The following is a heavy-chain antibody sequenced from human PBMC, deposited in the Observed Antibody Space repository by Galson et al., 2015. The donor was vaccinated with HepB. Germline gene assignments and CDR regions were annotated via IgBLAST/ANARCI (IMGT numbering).Heavy chain of an antibody. CDR2: ISYDGSNK. J-gene: IGHJ4*02. D-gene: IGHD6-19*01. V-gene: IGHV3-30-3*01. CDR3: AQIAVAITPPIDY. Sequence: SLRLSCAASGFTFSSYAMHWVRQAPGKGLEWVAVISYDGSNKYYADSVKGRFTISKDNSKNTLYLQMNSLRAEDTAVYYCAQIAVAITPPIDYWGQGTLVTVSS. CDR1: GFTFSSYA.